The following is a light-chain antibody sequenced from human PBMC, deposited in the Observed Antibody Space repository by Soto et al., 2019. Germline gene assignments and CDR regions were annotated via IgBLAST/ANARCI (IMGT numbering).Light chain of an antibody. CDR3: QQYINDRPA. CDR1: QTVLYSGNNLNY. CDR2: WAS. Sequence: VMTHSPEYLALSLGERATINFKSIQTVLYSGNNLNYLAWYQQKPGQPPRLLIYWASTRASGVPDRFSGSGSGTDFTLTISNLQAEDVAIYFCQQYINDRPAFGQVTKVDI. V-gene: IGKV4-1*01. J-gene: IGKJ1*01.